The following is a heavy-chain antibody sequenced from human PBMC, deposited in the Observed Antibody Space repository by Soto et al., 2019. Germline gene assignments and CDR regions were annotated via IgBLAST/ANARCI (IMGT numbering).Heavy chain of an antibody. V-gene: IGHV3-23*01. Sequence: GGSLRLCCAASGFTFSSYAMSWVRQAPGKGLEWVSAISGSGGSPYYADSVKGRFTISRDNSKNALYLQMNSLRAEDTAVYFCAKSPGPRFCSRYYRAYWGQGTLVTVSS. J-gene: IGHJ4*02. CDR2: ISGSGGSP. CDR3: AKSPGPRFCSRYYRAY. D-gene: IGHD3-3*01. CDR1: GFTFSSYA.